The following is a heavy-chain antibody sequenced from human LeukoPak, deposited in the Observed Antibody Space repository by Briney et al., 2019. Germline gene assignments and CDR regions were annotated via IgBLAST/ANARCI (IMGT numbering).Heavy chain of an antibody. CDR3: ATDPVGYCSANGCYSVDY. CDR2: FDPEDGET. J-gene: IGHJ4*02. Sequence: ASVKVSCKVSGYTLTELSMHWVRQAPGKGLEWMGGFDPEDGETVYAQKFQGRLTMTEDTPTDTAYMELSSLRSDDTAVYYCATDPVGYCSANGCYSVDYWGQGTLLTVSS. D-gene: IGHD2-15*01. V-gene: IGHV1-24*01. CDR1: GYTLTELS.